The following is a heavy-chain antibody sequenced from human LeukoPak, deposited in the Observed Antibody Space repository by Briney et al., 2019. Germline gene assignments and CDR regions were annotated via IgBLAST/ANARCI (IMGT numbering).Heavy chain of an antibody. Sequence: QPGGSLRLSCAASGFTFSSYEMNWVRQAPGKGLEWVSYISSSGSTIYYADSVKGRFTISRDNAKNSLYLQMNSLRAEDTAVYYCARPPRWATLVPMDVWGKGTTVTVSS. V-gene: IGHV3-48*03. D-gene: IGHD3-16*01. J-gene: IGHJ6*03. CDR3: ARPPRWATLVPMDV. CDR1: GFTFSSYE. CDR2: ISSSGSTI.